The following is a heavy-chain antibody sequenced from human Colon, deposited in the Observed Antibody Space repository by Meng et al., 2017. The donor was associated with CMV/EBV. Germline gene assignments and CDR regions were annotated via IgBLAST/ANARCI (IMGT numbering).Heavy chain of an antibody. D-gene: IGHD1-1*01. V-gene: IGHV1-18*01. Sequence: ELQQRVTSFILSGKMYSYYVQDYGISSERQAPGQGLEWMGFIRDADRFTYYAQIFRGIVTKTADRSTPTAYMEVRSLGSEDTAIYYCVRDAGNWLLDHWGQGTLVTVSS. CDR2: IRDADRFT. J-gene: IGHJ4*02. CDR3: VRDAGNWLLDH. CDR1: SYYVQDYG.